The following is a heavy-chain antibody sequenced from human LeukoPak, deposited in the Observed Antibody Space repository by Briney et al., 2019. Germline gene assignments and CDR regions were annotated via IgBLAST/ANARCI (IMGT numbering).Heavy chain of an antibody. Sequence: PGGSLRLSCAASGFTFSGYAMHWVRQAPGKGLEWVAVISYDGSNKYYADSVKGRFTISRDNSKNTLYLQMNSLRAEDTAVYYCARDRTAVAIYGMDVWGQGTTVTVSS. CDR3: ARDRTAVAIYGMDV. CDR2: ISYDGSNK. CDR1: GFTFSGYA. D-gene: IGHD6-19*01. V-gene: IGHV3-30-3*01. J-gene: IGHJ6*02.